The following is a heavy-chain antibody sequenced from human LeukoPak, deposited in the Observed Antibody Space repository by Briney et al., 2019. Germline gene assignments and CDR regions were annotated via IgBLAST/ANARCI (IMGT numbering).Heavy chain of an antibody. CDR1: GGSFSGYY. CDR2: INHSGST. V-gene: IGHV4-34*01. CDR3: ARAPYHYDYVWGSYRRLYYFDY. J-gene: IGHJ4*02. Sequence: SETLSLTCAVYGGSFSGYYWSWIRQPPGKGLEWIGEINHSGSTNYNPSLKSRVTISVDTSKNQFSLKLSSVTAADTAVYYCARAPYHYDYVWGSYRRLYYFDYGGQGSLVTASS. D-gene: IGHD3-16*02.